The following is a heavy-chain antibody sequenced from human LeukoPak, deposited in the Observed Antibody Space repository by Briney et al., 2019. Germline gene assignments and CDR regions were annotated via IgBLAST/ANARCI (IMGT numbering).Heavy chain of an antibody. V-gene: IGHV3-74*01. CDR3: ARVHSSGWYELDY. CDR2: INSDGSST. J-gene: IGHJ4*02. Sequence: GGSLRLSCAASGFTFSSYWMHWVRRAPGKGLVWVSRINSDGSSTSYADSVKGRFTISRDNAKNTLYLQMNSLRAEDTAVYYCARVHSSGWYELDYWGQGTLVTVSS. D-gene: IGHD6-19*01. CDR1: GFTFSSYW.